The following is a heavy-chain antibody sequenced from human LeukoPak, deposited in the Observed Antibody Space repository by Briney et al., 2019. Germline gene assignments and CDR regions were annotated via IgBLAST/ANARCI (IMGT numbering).Heavy chain of an antibody. Sequence: GGSLRLSCAASGFTFSSYAMHWVRQAPGKGLEWVAVISYDGSNKYYADSVKGRFTISRDNSKNTLYLQMNSLRAEGAAVYYCASPGYDSSGYFDYWGQGTLVTVSS. D-gene: IGHD3-22*01. CDR1: GFTFSSYA. J-gene: IGHJ4*02. CDR3: ASPGYDSSGYFDY. CDR2: ISYDGSNK. V-gene: IGHV3-30-3*01.